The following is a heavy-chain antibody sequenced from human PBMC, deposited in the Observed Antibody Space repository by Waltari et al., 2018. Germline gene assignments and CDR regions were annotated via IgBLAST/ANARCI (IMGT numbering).Heavy chain of an antibody. J-gene: IGHJ4*02. Sequence: QVQLVESGGGVVQPGGSLRLSCAASGFPFSSDGMHWVRPAPGKGLEWVAFIRYDGSNKYYADSVKGRFTISRDNSKNTLYLQMNSLRAEDTAVYYCAKIGRDYGDADLDYWGQGTLVTVSS. CDR1: GFPFSSDG. CDR3: AKIGRDYGDADLDY. D-gene: IGHD4-17*01. V-gene: IGHV3-30*02. CDR2: IRYDGSNK.